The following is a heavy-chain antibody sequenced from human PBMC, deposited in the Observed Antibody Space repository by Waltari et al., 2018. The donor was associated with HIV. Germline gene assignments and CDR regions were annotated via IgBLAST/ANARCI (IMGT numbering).Heavy chain of an antibody. Sequence: QEQLQQWGAGLLKPSETLSLTCAVYGGSFSGYYLNWIGEINHSGTTNYNPSLKSRVTMSVDTSKRQFSLKLNSVTAADTAVYFCAYSYLTGSILHPFWGQGTLVTVSS. CDR3: AYSYLTGSILHPF. D-gene: IGHD3-9*01. CDR2: INHSGTT. CDR1: GGSFSGYY. V-gene: IGHV4-34*01. J-gene: IGHJ4*01.